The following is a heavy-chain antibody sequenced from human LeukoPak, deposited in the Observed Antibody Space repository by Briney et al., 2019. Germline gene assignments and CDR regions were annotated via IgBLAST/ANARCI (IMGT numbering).Heavy chain of an antibody. CDR3: AREPSGGRVGAPGGPFDY. D-gene: IGHD1-26*01. V-gene: IGHV1-18*01. Sequence: GASAKVSCKASGYTFLSYGVNWVRQAPGQGLEWMGWISAYNGNTNYAQTLQDRVTMTTDTSTSTAYMELRTLRSDDTALYYCAREPSGGRVGAPGGPFDYWGQGTLVTVSS. J-gene: IGHJ4*02. CDR2: ISAYNGNT. CDR1: GYTFLSYG.